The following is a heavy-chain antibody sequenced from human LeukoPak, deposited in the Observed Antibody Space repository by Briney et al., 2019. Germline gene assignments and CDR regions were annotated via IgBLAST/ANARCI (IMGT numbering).Heavy chain of an antibody. D-gene: IGHD1-26*01. J-gene: IGHJ4*02. CDR1: GGSISSGGYS. CDR3: ARGTTFDY. CDR2: IYHSGST. Sequence: SQTLSLTCAVSGGSISSGGYSWSWIRQPPGKGLEWIGYIYHSGSTYYNSSLKSRVTISVDRSKNQFSLKLSSVTAADTAVYYCARGTTFDYWGQGTLVTVSS. V-gene: IGHV4-30-2*01.